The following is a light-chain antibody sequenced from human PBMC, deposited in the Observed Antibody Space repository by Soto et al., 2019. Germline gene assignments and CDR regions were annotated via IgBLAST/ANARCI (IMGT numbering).Light chain of an antibody. J-gene: IGLJ1*01. V-gene: IGLV2-14*01. CDR1: SSDVGGYNY. CDR3: SSYTSRSTHYV. Sequence: QSALTQPASVSGSPGQSITISCTGTSSDVGGYNYVSWYQQHPGKAPKLMIYEVSNRPSGVSNRFSGSKSGNTASLTISGLQAEDAADYYCSSYTSRSTHYVFGTGTKVTVL. CDR2: EVS.